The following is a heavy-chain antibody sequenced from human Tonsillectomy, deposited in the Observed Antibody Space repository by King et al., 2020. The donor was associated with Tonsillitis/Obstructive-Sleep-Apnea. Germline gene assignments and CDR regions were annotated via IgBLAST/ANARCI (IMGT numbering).Heavy chain of an antibody. CDR2: INSDWSST. Sequence: VQLVESGGGLVQPGGSLRLSCAASGFTFSTYWMHWVRQAPGRGLVWVSRINSDWSSTTYADSVKGRFTISRDNAKNTLYLQMNSLRAEDTAVYHCARAGSYCSSTSCYTGDYWGQGTLFTVSS. CDR1: GFTFSTYW. V-gene: IGHV3-74*01. D-gene: IGHD2-2*02. CDR3: ARAGSYCSSTSCYTGDY. J-gene: IGHJ4*02.